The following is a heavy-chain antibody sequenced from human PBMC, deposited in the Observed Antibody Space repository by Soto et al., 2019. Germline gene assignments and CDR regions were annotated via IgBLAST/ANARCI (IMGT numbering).Heavy chain of an antibody. CDR1: GFTFTSCG. CDR3: AKPSQGALYYYGMDV. CDR2: ISHDGTRK. Sequence: PGGSLRLSCAASGFTFTSCGVHWVRQAPSRGLEWVAVISHDGTRKHYGDSVKGRFSIARDNSQNTLYLQMNSLRVEDTAVYYCAKPSQGALYYYGMDVWGQGTTVTVSS. J-gene: IGHJ6*02. V-gene: IGHV3-30*18.